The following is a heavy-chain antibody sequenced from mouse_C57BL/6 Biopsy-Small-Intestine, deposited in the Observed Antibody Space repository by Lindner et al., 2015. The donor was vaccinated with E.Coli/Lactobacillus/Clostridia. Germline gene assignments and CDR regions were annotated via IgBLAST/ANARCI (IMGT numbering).Heavy chain of an antibody. CDR2: INPSTGGT. Sequence: VQLQESGPELVKSGTSVKISCKASGYSFTANYMNWVKQSPEKSLEWIGEINPSTGGTTYNEKFRAKATLTIDRSSSTAYMQLKSLTSEDSAFYYCARREVYYFDYWSQGTTLTVSS. J-gene: IGHJ2*01. CDR3: ARREVYYFDY. CDR1: GYSFTANY. V-gene: IGHV1-42*01.